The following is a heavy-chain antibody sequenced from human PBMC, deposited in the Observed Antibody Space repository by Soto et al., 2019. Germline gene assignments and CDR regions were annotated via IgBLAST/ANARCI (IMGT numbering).Heavy chain of an antibody. J-gene: IGHJ4*02. CDR3: ASASTDDGYTPFAY. V-gene: IGHV3-30-3*01. CDR2: ISYDGSNK. D-gene: IGHD5-12*01. Sequence: QVQLVESGGGVVQPGRSLRLSCAASGFTFSSYAMHWVRQAPGKGLEWEAVISYDGSNKYYADSVKGRFTISRDNSKNTLYLQMNSLRAEDTAVYYCASASTDDGYTPFAYWGQGTLVTVSS. CDR1: GFTFSSYA.